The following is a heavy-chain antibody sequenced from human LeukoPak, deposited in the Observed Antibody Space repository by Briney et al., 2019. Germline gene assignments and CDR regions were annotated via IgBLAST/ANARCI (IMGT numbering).Heavy chain of an antibody. V-gene: IGHV4-4*07. CDR2: LYTSGST. J-gene: IGHJ4*02. D-gene: IGHD6-19*01. CDR3: ARESIAVAGGGFDY. Sequence: SETLSLTCSVSGGSVRSDYWTWIRQPAGQGLEWIGRLYTSGSTNYNPSLKSRVTMSLDTSKNQFSLKLSSVTAADTAVYYCARESIAVAGGGFDYWGQGTLVTVSS. CDR1: GGSVRSDY.